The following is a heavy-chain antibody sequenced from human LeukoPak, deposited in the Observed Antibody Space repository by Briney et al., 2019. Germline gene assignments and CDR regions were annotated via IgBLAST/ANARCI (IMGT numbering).Heavy chain of an antibody. Sequence: GGSLRLSCAASGFTFSNVWMSWVRHAPGKGLEWVGRIKSKSDGGTTDYAAPVKGRFTISRDDSKNTLYLQVDSLKTEDTAVYYCTTLAYASGTYYSPEPYFDYWGQGTLVTVSS. D-gene: IGHD3-10*01. CDR1: GFTFSNVW. CDR3: TTLAYASGTYYSPEPYFDY. V-gene: IGHV3-15*01. J-gene: IGHJ4*02. CDR2: IKSKSDGGTT.